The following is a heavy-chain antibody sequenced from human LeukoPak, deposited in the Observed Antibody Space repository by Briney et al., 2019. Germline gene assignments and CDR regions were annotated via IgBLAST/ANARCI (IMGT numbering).Heavy chain of an antibody. CDR3: ARDHILTGWNY. CDR1: GFAFSSYS. J-gene: IGHJ4*02. D-gene: IGHD3-9*01. Sequence: AGGSLRLSCAASGFAFSSYSMNWVRQAPGKGLEWVAYISSSSGTIYYADSVKGRFTISRDNAKNSLYLQMNSLRAEDTAVYYCARDHILTGWNYWGQGTLVTVSS. CDR2: ISSSSGTI. V-gene: IGHV3-48*01.